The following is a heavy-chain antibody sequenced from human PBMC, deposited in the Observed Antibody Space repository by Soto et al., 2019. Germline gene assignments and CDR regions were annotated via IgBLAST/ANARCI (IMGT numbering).Heavy chain of an antibody. Sequence: SETLSLTCAVYGGSFSGYYWSWIRQPPGKGLEWIGEINHSGSTNYNPSLKSRVTISVDTSKNQFSLKLSSVTAADTAVYYCARQLELRYYGMDVWGQGTTVS. J-gene: IGHJ6*02. CDR2: INHSGST. CDR3: ARQLELRYYGMDV. CDR1: GGSFSGYY. D-gene: IGHD1-7*01. V-gene: IGHV4-34*01.